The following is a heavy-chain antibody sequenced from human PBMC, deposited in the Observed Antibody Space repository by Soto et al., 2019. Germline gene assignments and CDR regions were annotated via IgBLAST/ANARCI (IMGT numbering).Heavy chain of an antibody. D-gene: IGHD4-17*01. Sequence: GGSLRLSCAASGFTFSSYGMHWVRQAPGKGLEWVAVIWYDGSNKYYADSVKGRFTISRDNSKNTLYLQMNSLRAEDTAVYYCAGDDGDFHFDYWGQGTLVTVSS. V-gene: IGHV3-33*01. J-gene: IGHJ4*02. CDR2: IWYDGSNK. CDR3: AGDDGDFHFDY. CDR1: GFTFSSYG.